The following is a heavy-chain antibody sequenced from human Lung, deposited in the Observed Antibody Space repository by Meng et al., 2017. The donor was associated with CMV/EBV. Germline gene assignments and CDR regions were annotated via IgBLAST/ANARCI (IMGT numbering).Heavy chain of an antibody. CDR2: IWYDGSKK. CDR1: GFTFSTYG. Sequence: SGFTFSTYGMHWVRQAPGKGLEWVAMIWYDGSKKFYADSVKGRFTISRDNSKNTLYLQMNNLSVEDMAVYYCASEEGYGSGSYFGDYWSQGTLVTVSS. D-gene: IGHD3-10*01. V-gene: IGHV3-33*01. J-gene: IGHJ4*02. CDR3: ASEEGYGSGSYFGDY.